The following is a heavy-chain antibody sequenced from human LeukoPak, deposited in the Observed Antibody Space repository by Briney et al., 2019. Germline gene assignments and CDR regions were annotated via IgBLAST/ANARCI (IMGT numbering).Heavy chain of an antibody. J-gene: IGHJ4*02. CDR3: ATDTSAYYLPNY. CDR1: GYTFTGYY. V-gene: IGHV1-2*02. D-gene: IGHD3-22*01. CDR2: INPHTGGT. Sequence: ASVKVSCKASGYTFTGYYMHWVRQAPGQGLERMGCINPHTGGTKSAQKFQGRVTMTRDTSSSTAYMELSRLTSDDTAVYYCATDTSAYYLPNYWGQGTLVIVSS.